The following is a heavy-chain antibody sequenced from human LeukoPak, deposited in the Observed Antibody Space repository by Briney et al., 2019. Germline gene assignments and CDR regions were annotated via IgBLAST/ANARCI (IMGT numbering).Heavy chain of an antibody. CDR1: GYSFVGYF. CDR2: INSNSGGT. Sequence: ASVKVSCKTSGYSFVGYFIHWVRQASGQGLQWMGRINSNSGGTEYEPSFQGRVTMTRDTSISTAYVEVSTLISDDTAVYYCARDLSSTPNWEFDYWGQGTQVTVSS. V-gene: IGHV1-2*06. D-gene: IGHD1-26*01. CDR3: ARDLSSTPNWEFDY. J-gene: IGHJ4*02.